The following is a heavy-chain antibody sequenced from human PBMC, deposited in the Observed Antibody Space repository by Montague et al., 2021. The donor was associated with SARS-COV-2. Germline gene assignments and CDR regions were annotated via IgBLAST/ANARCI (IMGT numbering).Heavy chain of an antibody. CDR1: GFTFDDYA. CDR3: AKGRSGGGHYRALDY. CDR2: ISGDGDRT. Sequence: YWSLSWAASGFTFDDYAMHWDRQAPGKGLEWVSIISGDGDRTYYADSVKGRFTISRDNSKKSLYLQMNSLRYEDTALYYCAKGRSGGGHYRALDYWGQGTLVTVSS. J-gene: IGHJ4*02. D-gene: IGHD1-26*01. V-gene: IGHV3-43*02.